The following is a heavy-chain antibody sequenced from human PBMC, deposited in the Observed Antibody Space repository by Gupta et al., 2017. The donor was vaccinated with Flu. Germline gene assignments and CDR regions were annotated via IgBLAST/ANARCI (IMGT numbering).Heavy chain of an antibody. V-gene: IGHV3-23*01. CDR1: GFTFSGYG. D-gene: IGHD3-3*01. Sequence: EVQLLESGGDLVQPGGSLRLSCTASGFTFSGYGMGWVRQAPGRGLEWLSAVSGTGSTTYYADAVEGRFTVSRDNSKNTVYLRMSSLRAEYTTIYYCAKSTDFWSGSSIRDQFGLDVWAEGPRSTSP. CDR2: VSGTGSTT. CDR3: AKSTDFWSGSSIRDQFGLDV. J-gene: IGHJ6*02.